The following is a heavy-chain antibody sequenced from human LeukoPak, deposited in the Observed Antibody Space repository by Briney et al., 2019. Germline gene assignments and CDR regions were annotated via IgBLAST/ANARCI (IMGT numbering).Heavy chain of an antibody. J-gene: IGHJ6*03. V-gene: IGHV1-18*01. CDR2: IGAYNGNT. Sequence: ASVKVSCKASGYTFTSYGISWVRQAPGQGLEWMGWIGAYNGNTNYAQKLQGRVTMTTDTSTSTAYMELRSLRSDDTAVYYCASGAQTSSAYYYYYYYMDVWGKGTTVTVSS. D-gene: IGHD4/OR15-4a*01. CDR1: GYTFTSYG. CDR3: ASGAQTSSAYYYYYYYMDV.